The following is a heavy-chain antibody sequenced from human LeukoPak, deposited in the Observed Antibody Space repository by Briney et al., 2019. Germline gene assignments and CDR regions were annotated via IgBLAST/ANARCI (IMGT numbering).Heavy chain of an antibody. CDR3: ARKSRNGIAAAGPSPQNFDY. CDR2: ISAYNGNT. CDR1: GYTFTSYG. J-gene: IGHJ4*02. Sequence: ASVKVSCKAPGYTFTSYGISWVRQAPGQGLEWMGWISAYNGNTNYAQKLQGRVTMTTDTSTSTAYMELRSLRSDDTAVYYCARKSRNGIAAAGPSPQNFDYWGQGTLVTVSS. D-gene: IGHD6-13*01. V-gene: IGHV1-18*01.